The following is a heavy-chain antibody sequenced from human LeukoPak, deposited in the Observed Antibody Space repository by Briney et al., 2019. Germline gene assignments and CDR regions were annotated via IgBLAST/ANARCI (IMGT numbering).Heavy chain of an antibody. CDR3: ARFDGDYRQIDY. V-gene: IGHV1-2*02. CDR1: GYSFTGNY. D-gene: IGHD4-17*01. CDR2: INPNSGDT. J-gene: IGHJ4*02. Sequence: ASGKVSCKASGYSFTGNYMHWVRQAPGQGLEWMGWINPNSGDTNFAQKFQGRVTMTRDTSISTVYMELSRLRSDDTAVFYCARFDGDYRQIDYWGQGTLVTVSS.